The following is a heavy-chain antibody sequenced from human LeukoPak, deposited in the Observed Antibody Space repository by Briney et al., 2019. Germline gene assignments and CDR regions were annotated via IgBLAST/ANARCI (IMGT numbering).Heavy chain of an antibody. J-gene: IGHJ5*02. Sequence: SETLSLTCTVSGGSISSYCWSWIRQPAGKGLEWIGRIYTSGSTNYNPSLKSRVTMSVDTSKNQFSLKLSSVTAADTAVYYCARDRLAAASNWFDPWGQGTLVTVSS. D-gene: IGHD6-13*01. CDR1: GGSISSYC. V-gene: IGHV4-4*07. CDR3: ARDRLAAASNWFDP. CDR2: IYTSGST.